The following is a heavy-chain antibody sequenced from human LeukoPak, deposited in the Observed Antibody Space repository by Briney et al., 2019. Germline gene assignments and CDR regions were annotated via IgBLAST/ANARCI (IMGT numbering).Heavy chain of an antibody. CDR1: GGSISSGSYY. CDR3: ARDSFVVGFDP. CDR2: IYTSGST. J-gene: IGHJ5*02. D-gene: IGHD2-15*01. V-gene: IGHV4-61*02. Sequence: SQTLSLTCTVSGGSISSGSYYWSWIRQPAGKGLEWIGRIYTSGSTNYNPSLKSRVTISVDTSKNQFSLKLSSVTAADTAVYYCARDSFVVGFDPWGQGTLVTVSS.